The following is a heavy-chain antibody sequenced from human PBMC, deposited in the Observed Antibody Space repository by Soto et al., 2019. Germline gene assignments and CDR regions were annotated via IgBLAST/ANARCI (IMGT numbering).Heavy chain of an antibody. CDR1: GFNFTSYG. CDR2: ITYDGSNK. J-gene: IGHJ4*02. D-gene: IGHD3-10*01. Sequence: GGSLRLSCLASGFNFTSYGMDWVRQAPGKGLEWVAYITYDGSNKYYADSVKGRFTISRDNSKNSLYLQMDSLKPEDTAVYYCARIGVPTSPTSPLGFWGQGTLVTVSS. V-gene: IGHV3-30*03. CDR3: ARIGVPTSPTSPLGF.